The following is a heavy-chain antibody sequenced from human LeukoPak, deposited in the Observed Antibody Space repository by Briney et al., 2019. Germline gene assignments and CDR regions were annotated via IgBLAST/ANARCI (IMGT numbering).Heavy chain of an antibody. CDR2: IKQDGTDK. Sequence: PGGSLRLSCAASGFTFSSFWMSWVHQAPGKGLEWVANIKQDGTDKNYVDSVKGRFTISRDNTKNSLYLQMNSLRAEDTAVYYCARVVPFDFWGQGSLVTVSS. V-gene: IGHV3-7*02. D-gene: IGHD2-15*01. J-gene: IGHJ4*02. CDR1: GFTFSSFW. CDR3: ARVVPFDF.